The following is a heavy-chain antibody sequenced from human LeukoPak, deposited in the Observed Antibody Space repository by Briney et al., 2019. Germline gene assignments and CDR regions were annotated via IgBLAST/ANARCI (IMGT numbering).Heavy chain of an antibody. CDR1: GGSFSGYY. V-gene: IGHV4-34*01. CDR2: INHSGST. CDR3: ARVGYSSGWYDWFDP. J-gene: IGHJ5*02. Sequence: SETLSLTCAVYGGSFSGYYWSWIRQPPGKGLEWIGEINHSGSTNYNPSLKSRVTISVDMSKNQFSLKLSSVTAADTAVYYCARVGYSSGWYDWFDPWGQGTLVTVSS. D-gene: IGHD6-19*01.